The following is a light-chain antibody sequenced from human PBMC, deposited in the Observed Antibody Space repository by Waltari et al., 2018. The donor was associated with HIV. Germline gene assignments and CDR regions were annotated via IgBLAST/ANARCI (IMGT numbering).Light chain of an antibody. CDR3: QQYCCSPLT. CDR1: ETVNTRY. J-gene: IGKJ1*01. Sequence: EIVLKQSPETLSLSPGERATVTCRASETVNTRYLAWYQHKPGQAPALLIYGASSRASGIPDRFSGSGSGTDFTLVISRLEPEDFGVYYCQQYCCSPLTFGQGTKVEIK. CDR2: GAS. V-gene: IGKV3-20*01.